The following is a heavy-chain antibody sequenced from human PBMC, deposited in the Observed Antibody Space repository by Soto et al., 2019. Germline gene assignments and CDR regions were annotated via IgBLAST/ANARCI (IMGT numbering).Heavy chain of an antibody. CDR3: ARGIAVAGRLTNWFDP. J-gene: IGHJ5*02. CDR1: GYSFTSYW. Sequence: GESLKISCKGSGYSFTSYWISWVRQMPGKGLEWMGRIDPSDSYTNYSPSFQDHVTISADKSISTAYLQWSSLKASDTAMYYCARGIAVAGRLTNWFDPWGQGTLVTVSS. V-gene: IGHV5-10-1*01. CDR2: IDPSDSYT. D-gene: IGHD6-19*01.